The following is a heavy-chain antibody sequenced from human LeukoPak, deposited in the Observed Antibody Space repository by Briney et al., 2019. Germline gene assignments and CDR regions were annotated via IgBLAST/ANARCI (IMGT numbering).Heavy chain of an antibody. CDR3: ARDQRGYDFWSGYSGGGMDV. CDR1: GYTFTSYG. CDR2: ISAYNGNT. D-gene: IGHD3-3*01. V-gene: IGHV1-18*01. Sequence: ASVKVSCKASGYTFTSYGISWVRQAPGQGLEWMGWISAYNGNTNYAQKLQGRVTMTTDTSTSTAYMELRSLRSDDTAVYYCARDQRGYDFWSGYSGGGMDVWGQGTTVTVSS. J-gene: IGHJ6*02.